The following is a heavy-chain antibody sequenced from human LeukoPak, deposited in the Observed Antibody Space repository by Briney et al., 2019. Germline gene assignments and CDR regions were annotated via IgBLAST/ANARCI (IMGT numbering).Heavy chain of an antibody. V-gene: IGHV1-69*04. CDR2: IIPILGIA. CDR3: ARDAFLGDYYGSGSSFDY. D-gene: IGHD3-10*01. J-gene: IGHJ4*02. Sequence: ASVKVSCKASGGTFSSYAISWVRQAPGQGLEWMGRIIPILGIANYAQKFQGRVTITRDTSASTAYMELSSLRSEDTAVYYCARDAFLGDYYGSGSSFDYWGQGTLVTVSS. CDR1: GGTFSSYA.